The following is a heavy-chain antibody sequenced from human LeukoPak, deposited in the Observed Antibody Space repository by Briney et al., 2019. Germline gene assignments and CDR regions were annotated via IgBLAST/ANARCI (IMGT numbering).Heavy chain of an antibody. V-gene: IGHV3-7*01. D-gene: IGHD6-13*01. CDR1: GFTFSSYW. CDR3: ARGVAPSSSWSGLDY. CDR2: IKQDGSEK. Sequence: GGSLRLSCAASGFTFSSYWMSWVRQAPGKGLEWVANIKQDGSEKYYVDSVKGRFTISRDNAKNSLYLQMNSLRAEDTAVYYCARGVAPSSSWSGLDYWGQGTLVTVSS. J-gene: IGHJ4*02.